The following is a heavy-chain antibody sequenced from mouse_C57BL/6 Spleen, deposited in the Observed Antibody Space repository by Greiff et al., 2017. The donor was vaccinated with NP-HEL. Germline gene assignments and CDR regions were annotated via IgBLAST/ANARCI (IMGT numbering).Heavy chain of an antibody. V-gene: IGHV7-3*01. CDR1: GFTFTDYY. CDR3: ASYYGSSYYAMDY. Sequence: EVQGVESGGGLVQPGGSLSLSCAASGFTFTDYYMSWVRQPPGKALEWLGFIRNKANGYTTEYSASVKGRFTISRANSQSILYLKMNALRAEDSATYYCASYYGSSYYAMDYWGQGTSVTVSS. J-gene: IGHJ4*01. CDR2: IRNKANGYTT. D-gene: IGHD1-1*01.